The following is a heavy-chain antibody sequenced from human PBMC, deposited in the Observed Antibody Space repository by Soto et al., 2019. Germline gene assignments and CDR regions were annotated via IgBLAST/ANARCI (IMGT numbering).Heavy chain of an antibody. Sequence: SVKVSCKASGGTFSSYAISWVRQAPGQGLEWMGGIIPIFGTANYAQKFQGRVTITADKSTSTAYMELSSLRSEDTAVYYCARVTGPNYDFWSGYYPDYYYYGMDVWGQGTTVTVSS. CDR3: ARVTGPNYDFWSGYYPDYYYYGMDV. J-gene: IGHJ6*02. V-gene: IGHV1-69*06. D-gene: IGHD3-3*01. CDR1: GGTFSSYA. CDR2: IIPIFGTA.